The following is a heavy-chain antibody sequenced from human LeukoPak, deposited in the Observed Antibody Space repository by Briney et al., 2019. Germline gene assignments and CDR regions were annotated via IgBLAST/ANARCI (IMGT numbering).Heavy chain of an antibody. CDR3: ASAGPDDY. J-gene: IGHJ4*02. V-gene: IGHV3-48*01. CDR1: GFTFSDYP. CDR2: IRATSTTL. D-gene: IGHD1-1*01. Sequence: TGGSLRLSCAASGFTFSDYPMNWIRQAPGKGLEWVSNIRATSTTLYYQDYYADSVKGRFTISRDNSKNTLYLQMNSLRAEDTAVYYCASAGPDDYWGQGTLVTVSS.